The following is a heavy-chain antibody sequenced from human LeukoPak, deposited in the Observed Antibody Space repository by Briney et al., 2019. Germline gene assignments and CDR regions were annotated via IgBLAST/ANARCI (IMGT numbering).Heavy chain of an antibody. CDR3: ARVGEFYGSGTLSSSPFDY. Sequence: ASVKVSCKASGGTFSSYAISWVRQAPGQGLEWMGGIIPIFGTANYAQKFQGRVTITADESTSTAYMELSSLRSEDTAVYYCARVGEFYGSGTLSSSPFDYWGQGTLVTVSS. J-gene: IGHJ4*02. CDR1: GGTFSSYA. V-gene: IGHV1-69*13. D-gene: IGHD3-10*01. CDR2: IIPIFGTA.